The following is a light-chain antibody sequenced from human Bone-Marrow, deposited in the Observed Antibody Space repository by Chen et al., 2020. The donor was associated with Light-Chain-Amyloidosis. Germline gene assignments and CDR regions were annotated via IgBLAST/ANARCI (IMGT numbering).Light chain of an antibody. CDR2: HGS. J-gene: IGKJ4*01. Sequence: DIQLTQSPSTLSASVGDRVTITCRASESVVGWLAWYQHHPGKAPKLLMYHGSTLHSGVPSRFSGSVFATDFSLIISNLEPEDFATYYCQQYSSRVLSFGGGTKVEMK. CDR1: ESVVGW. V-gene: IGKV1-5*01. CDR3: QQYSSRVLS.